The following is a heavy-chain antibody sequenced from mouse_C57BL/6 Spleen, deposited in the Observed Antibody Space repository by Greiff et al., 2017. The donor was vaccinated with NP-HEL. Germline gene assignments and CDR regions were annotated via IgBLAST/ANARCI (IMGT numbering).Heavy chain of an antibody. J-gene: IGHJ2*01. CDR3: ARGGIYYGSPFDY. Sequence: VQLQQPGAELVKPGASVKMSCKASGYTFTSYWITWVKQRPGQGLEWIGDIYPGSGSTNYNEKFKSKATLTVDTSSSTAYMQLSSLTSEDSAVYYCARGGIYYGSPFDYWGQGTTLTVSS. V-gene: IGHV1-55*01. CDR1: GYTFTSYW. CDR2: IYPGSGST. D-gene: IGHD1-1*01.